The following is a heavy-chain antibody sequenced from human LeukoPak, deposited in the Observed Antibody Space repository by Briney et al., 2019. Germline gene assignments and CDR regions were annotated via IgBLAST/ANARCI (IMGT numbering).Heavy chain of an antibody. V-gene: IGHV3-33*01. CDR2: IWYDGSNK. CDR3: ARDRNYYGSGSYRGWFDP. Sequence: GRSLRLSCAAPGFTFSSYGMHWVRQAPGKGLEWVAVIWYDGSNKYYADSVKGRFTISRDNSKNTLYLQMNSLRAEDTAVYYCARDRNYYGSGSYRGWFDPWGQGTLVTVSS. J-gene: IGHJ5*02. D-gene: IGHD3-10*01. CDR1: GFTFSSYG.